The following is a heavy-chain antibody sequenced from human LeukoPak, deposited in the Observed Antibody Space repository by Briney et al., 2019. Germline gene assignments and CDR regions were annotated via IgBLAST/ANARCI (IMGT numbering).Heavy chain of an antibody. CDR2: IYYSGST. D-gene: IGHD6-13*01. Sequence: PSETLSLTCTVSGGSISSYYWSWIRQPPGKGLEWIGYIYYSGSTNYNPSLKSRVTISVDKSKNQFSLKLSSVTAADTAVYYCARLSGDGSQLVSFKVKVAFDIWGQGTMVTVSS. CDR1: GGSISSYY. V-gene: IGHV4-59*12. J-gene: IGHJ3*02. CDR3: ARLSGDGSQLVSFKVKVAFDI.